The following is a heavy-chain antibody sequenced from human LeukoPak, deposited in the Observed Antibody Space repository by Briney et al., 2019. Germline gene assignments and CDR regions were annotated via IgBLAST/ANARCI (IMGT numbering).Heavy chain of an antibody. CDR2: IIPILGIA. CDR1: GGTFSSYA. CDR3: ARDFGYRAAAAYY. D-gene: IGHD6-13*01. V-gene: IGHV1-69*04. J-gene: IGHJ4*02. Sequence: SVKVSCKASGGTFSSYAISWVRQAPGQGLEWMGRIIPILGIANYAQKFQGRVTITADKSTSTAYMELSSLRSEDTAVYYCARDFGYRAAAAYYWGQGTLVTVSS.